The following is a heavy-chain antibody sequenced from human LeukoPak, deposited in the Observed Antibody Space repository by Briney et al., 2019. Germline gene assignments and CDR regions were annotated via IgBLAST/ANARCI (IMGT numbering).Heavy chain of an antibody. D-gene: IGHD3-22*01. CDR1: GYTFTSYG. CDR3: ARDRETVVITTVDY. V-gene: IGHV1-18*01. Sequence: GASVKVSCKASGYTFTSYGISWVRQAPGQGLEWVGWINTYYGKKNYAQKLQGRVTMTTDTSTSTASLELRSLRSDDPAVYYCARDRETVVITTVDYWGQGTLVTVSS. CDR2: INTYYGKK. J-gene: IGHJ4*02.